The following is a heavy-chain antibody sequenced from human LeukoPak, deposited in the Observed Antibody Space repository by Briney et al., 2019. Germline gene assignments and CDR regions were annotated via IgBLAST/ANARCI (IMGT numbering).Heavy chain of an antibody. CDR1: GGSFSGYY. CDR3: ARGTWNCSGGSCYSSFDY. V-gene: IGHV4-34*01. CDR2: INHSGST. Sequence: PSETLSLTCAVYGGSFSGYYWSWIRQPPGKGLEWIGEINHSGSTNYNPSLKSRVTISVDTSKNQFSLKLSSVTAADTAMYYCARGTWNCSGGSCYSSFDYWGQGTLVTVSS. D-gene: IGHD2-15*01. J-gene: IGHJ4*02.